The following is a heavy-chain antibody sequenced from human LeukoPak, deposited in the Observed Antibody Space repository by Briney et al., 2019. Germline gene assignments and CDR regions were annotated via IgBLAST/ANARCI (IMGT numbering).Heavy chain of an antibody. D-gene: IGHD3-22*01. CDR2: ISAYNGNT. CDR1: GYTFTIYG. V-gene: IGHV1-18*01. J-gene: IGHJ3*02. CDR3: ARAGYYDSSGYDAFDI. Sequence: ASVTVCFTASGYTFTIYGISWVRQAPGQGLERMGWISAYNGNTNYAQKLQGRVTMTTDTSTSTAYMELRSLRSDDTAVYYCARAGYYDSSGYDAFDIWGQGTMVTVSS.